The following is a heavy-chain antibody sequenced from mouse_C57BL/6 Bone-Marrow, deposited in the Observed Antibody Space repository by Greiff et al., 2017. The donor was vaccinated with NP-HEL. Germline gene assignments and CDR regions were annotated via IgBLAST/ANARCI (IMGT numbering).Heavy chain of an antibody. V-gene: IGHV1-26*01. CDR1: GYTFTDYY. CDR2: INPNNGGT. D-gene: IGHD3-3*01. Sequence: EVQLQQSGPELVKPGASVKISCKASGYTFTDYYMNWVKQSHGKSLEWIGDINPNNGGTSYNQKFKGKATLTVDKSSSTAYMELRSLTSEDSAVYYCASPGGGTRFAYWGQGTLVTVSA. CDR3: ASPGGGTRFAY. J-gene: IGHJ3*01.